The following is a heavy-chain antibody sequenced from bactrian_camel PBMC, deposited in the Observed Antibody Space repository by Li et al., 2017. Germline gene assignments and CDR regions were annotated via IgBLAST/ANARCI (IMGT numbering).Heavy chain of an antibody. D-gene: IGHD2*01. Sequence: VQLVESGGGLVQPGGSLRLSCAANGFRFKNYAMAWIRQVPGKGLEWISAINYGGANTYYADSVKGRFTISRDNARNILYLQMNSLQPEDTAMYYCAARGPYCYTKLSVRHFTYWGQGTQVTVS. V-gene: IGHV3S31*01. CDR1: GFRFKNYA. CDR3: AARGPYCYTKLSVRHFTY. J-gene: IGHJ4*01. CDR2: INYGGANT.